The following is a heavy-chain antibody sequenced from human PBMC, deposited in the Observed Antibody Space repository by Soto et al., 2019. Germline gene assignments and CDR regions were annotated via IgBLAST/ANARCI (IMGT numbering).Heavy chain of an antibody. V-gene: IGHV3-30*18. D-gene: IGHD6-19*01. J-gene: IGHJ4*02. CDR2: ISYDGSNK. CDR1: GFTFSSYG. Sequence: QVQLVESGGGVVQPGRSLRLSCAASGFTFSSYGMHWVRQAPGKGLEWVAVISYDGSNKYYADSVKGRFTISRDNSKNTLYLQMNSLRAEDTAVYYCAKDEAVAGPFDYWGQGTLVTVSS. CDR3: AKDEAVAGPFDY.